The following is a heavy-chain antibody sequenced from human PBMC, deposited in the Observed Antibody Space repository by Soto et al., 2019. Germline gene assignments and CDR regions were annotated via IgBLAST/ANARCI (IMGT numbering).Heavy chain of an antibody. V-gene: IGHV4-59*01. CDR1: GGSISSYY. J-gene: IGHJ5*02. CDR2: IYYSGST. CDR3: ARDLGVGYYDFWSGYLGYYWFDP. Sequence: PSETLSLTCTVSGGSISSYYWSWIRQPPGKGLEWIGYIYYSGSTNYNPSLKSRVTISVDTSKNQFSLKLSSVTAADTAVYYCARDLGVGYYDFWSGYLGYYWFDPWGQGTLVTV. D-gene: IGHD3-3*01.